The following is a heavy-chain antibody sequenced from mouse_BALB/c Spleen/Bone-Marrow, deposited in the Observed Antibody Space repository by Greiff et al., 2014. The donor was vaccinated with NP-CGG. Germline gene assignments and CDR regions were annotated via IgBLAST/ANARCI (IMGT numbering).Heavy chain of an antibody. CDR2: VDPANGNT. D-gene: IGHD4-1*01. J-gene: IGHJ4*01. Sequence: VQLQQSGAELVKPGASVKLSCATSGFNIKDTYMHWVKQRPEQGLEWIGRVDPANGNTKYDPKFQGKATITADTSSNTAYLQLSSLTSEDTAVYYCARWEYYAMDYWGQGTSVTVSS. V-gene: IGHV14-3*02. CDR3: ARWEYYAMDY. CDR1: GFNIKDTY.